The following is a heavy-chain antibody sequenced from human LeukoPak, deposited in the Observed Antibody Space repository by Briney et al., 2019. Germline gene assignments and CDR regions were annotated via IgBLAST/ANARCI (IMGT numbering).Heavy chain of an antibody. V-gene: IGHV3-23*01. CDR3: AKDLGRYRNNFFDY. CDR2: ISGSGGGT. Sequence: PGGSLRLSCAASGFTFSSIAMSWVRQAPDKGLEWVSTISGSGGGTYYADPVKGRFTISRDDSKNTLYLQMNSLRADDTAVYYCAKDLGRYRNNFFDYWGQGNLVTVSS. CDR1: GFTFSSIA. D-gene: IGHD1-26*01. J-gene: IGHJ4*02.